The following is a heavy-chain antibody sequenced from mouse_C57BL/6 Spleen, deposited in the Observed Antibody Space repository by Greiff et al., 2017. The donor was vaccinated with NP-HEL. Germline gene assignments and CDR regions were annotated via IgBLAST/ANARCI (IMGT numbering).Heavy chain of an antibody. D-gene: IGHD1-1*01. CDR3: ARASECGSSYGYFDV. V-gene: IGHV1-54*01. Sequence: VQLVESGAELVRPGTSVKVSCKASGYTFTNYLIEWVKQRPGQGLEWIGVINPGSGGTNYNEKFKGKATLTADKSSSTAYMQLSILTSEDSAVYFCARASECGSSYGYFDVWGTGTSVTVSS. CDR2: INPGSGGT. CDR1: GYTFTNYL. J-gene: IGHJ1*03.